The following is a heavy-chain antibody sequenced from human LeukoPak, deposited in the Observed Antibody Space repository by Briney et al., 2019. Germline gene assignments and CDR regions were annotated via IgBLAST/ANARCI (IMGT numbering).Heavy chain of an antibody. J-gene: IGHJ6*02. CDR1: GGTFSSYA. D-gene: IGHD6-13*01. CDR3: ARIKMHSSTHQAYYYYYYGMDV. CDR2: IIPILGVA. Sequence: SVKVSCKASGGTFSSYAISWVRQAPGQGLEWMGRIIPILGVANYAQKFQGRVTITADKSTSTAYMELSSLRSEDTAVYYCARIKMHSSTHQAYYYYYYGMDVWGQGTTVTVSS. V-gene: IGHV1-69*04.